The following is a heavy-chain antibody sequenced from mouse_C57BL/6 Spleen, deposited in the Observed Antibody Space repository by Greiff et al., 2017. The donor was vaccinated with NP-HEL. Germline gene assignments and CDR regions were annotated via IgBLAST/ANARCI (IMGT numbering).Heavy chain of an antibody. D-gene: IGHD4-1*01. V-gene: IGHV1-75*01. J-gene: IGHJ2*01. CDR2: IFPGSGST. CDR3: ARWRTGTLKGYFDD. Sequence: VHLVESGPELVKPGASVKISCKASGYTFTDYYINWVKQRPGQGLEWIGWIFPGSGSTYYNEKFKGKATLTVDKSSSTAYMLLSSLTSEDSAVYFCARWRTGTLKGYFDDWGQGTTLTVSS. CDR1: GYTFTDYY.